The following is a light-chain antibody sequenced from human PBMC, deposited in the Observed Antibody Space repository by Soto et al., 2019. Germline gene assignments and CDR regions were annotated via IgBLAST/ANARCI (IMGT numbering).Light chain of an antibody. CDR3: QQYHWAPDT. CDR2: GAS. CDR1: QSVNSFY. V-gene: IGKV3-20*01. J-gene: IGKJ5*01. Sequence: EIVLTQSPGTLSLSPGERATLSCRASQSVNSFYLAWFQQKPGQGPRLLIYGASTRATGIPDRFSGSGSGTDFTLTVSRLEPEDFAVYYCQQYHWAPDTFGQGTRLEIK.